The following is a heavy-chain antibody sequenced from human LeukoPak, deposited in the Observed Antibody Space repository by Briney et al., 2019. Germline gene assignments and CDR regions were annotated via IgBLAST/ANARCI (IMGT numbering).Heavy chain of an antibody. J-gene: IGHJ4*02. CDR3: ARSDFWSGYRFDY. CDR1: GGSIRGYY. CDR2: IYANGST. Sequence: SETLSLTCTVSGGSIRGYYWSWIRQPAGKGLEWIGRIYANGSTNYNPSLRSRVTMSLDTSKNQFSLKLTSVTAADTAVYHCARSDFWSGYRFDYWGQGTLVTVSS. V-gene: IGHV4-4*07. D-gene: IGHD3-3*01.